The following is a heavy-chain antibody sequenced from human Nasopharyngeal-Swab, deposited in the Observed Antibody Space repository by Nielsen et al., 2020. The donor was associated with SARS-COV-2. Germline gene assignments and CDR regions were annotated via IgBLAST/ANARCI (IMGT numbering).Heavy chain of an antibody. Sequence: GESLKISCAASGFTFSSYSMNWVRQAPGKGLEWVSYISSSSSYIYYADSVKGRFTISRDNAKNSLYLQMNSLRAEDTAVYYCARDGNPRFGELLSPHYYYYYMDVWGKGTTVTVSS. CDR3: ARDGNPRFGELLSPHYYYYYMDV. CDR2: ISSSSSYI. CDR1: GFTFSSYS. D-gene: IGHD3-10*01. V-gene: IGHV3-21*05. J-gene: IGHJ6*03.